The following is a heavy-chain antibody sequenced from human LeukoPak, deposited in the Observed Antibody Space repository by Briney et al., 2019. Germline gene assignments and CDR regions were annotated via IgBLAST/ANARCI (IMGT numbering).Heavy chain of an antibody. D-gene: IGHD3-22*01. CDR2: IYHSGST. CDR3: ARGNRDYDSSGTVWFDP. CDR1: GGSISSSSYY. Sequence: SSETLSLTCTVSGGSISSSSYYWGWIRQPPGKGLEWIGYIYHSGSTYYNPSLKSRVTISVDRSKNQFSLKLSSVTAADTAVYYCARGNRDYDSSGTVWFDPWGQGTLVTVSS. V-gene: IGHV4-30-2*01. J-gene: IGHJ5*02.